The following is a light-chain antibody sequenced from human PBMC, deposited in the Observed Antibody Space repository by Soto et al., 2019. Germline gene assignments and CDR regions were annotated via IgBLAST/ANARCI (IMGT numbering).Light chain of an antibody. CDR3: QHYNSYSEA. Sequence: GDRVTITCRASRTISSWLAWYQQKPGKAPKLLIYKASTLKSGVPSRVSGSGSGTEFTLTISSLQPDDFATYDCQHYNSYSEAFGQGTKVDIK. J-gene: IGKJ1*01. CDR1: RTISSW. CDR2: KAS. V-gene: IGKV1-5*03.